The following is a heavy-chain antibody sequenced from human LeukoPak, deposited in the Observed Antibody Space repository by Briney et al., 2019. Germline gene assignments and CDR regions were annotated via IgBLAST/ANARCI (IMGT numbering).Heavy chain of an antibody. Sequence: ASVKLSCKASVYTFTSYGISWVRQAPGQGLEWMGWISAYNGNTNYAQKLQGRVTMTTDTSTSTAYMELRSLRSDDTAVYYCARDLRVRGHFGTVDYWGQGTLVTVSS. CDR3: ARDLRVRGHFGTVDY. CDR1: VYTFTSYG. CDR2: ISAYNGNT. V-gene: IGHV1-18*01. J-gene: IGHJ4*02. D-gene: IGHD3-3*02.